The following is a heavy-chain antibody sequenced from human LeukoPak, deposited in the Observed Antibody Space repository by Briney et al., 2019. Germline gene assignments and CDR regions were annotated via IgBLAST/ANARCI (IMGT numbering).Heavy chain of an antibody. Sequence: GGSLRLSCAASGFTFSDYYMSWIRQAPGKGLEWVSYISSSSSYIYYADSVKGRFTISRDNAKNSLYLQMNSLRAEDTAVYYCAGGGIVMVTYAFDIWGQGTMVTVSS. D-gene: IGHD2-21*02. CDR3: AGGGIVMVTYAFDI. J-gene: IGHJ3*02. CDR2: ISSSSSYI. CDR1: GFTFSDYY. V-gene: IGHV3-11*06.